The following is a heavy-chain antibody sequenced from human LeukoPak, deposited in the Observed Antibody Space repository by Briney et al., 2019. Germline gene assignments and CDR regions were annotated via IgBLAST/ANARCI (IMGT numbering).Heavy chain of an antibody. CDR3: ASRQGLGWHYVN. Sequence: GSLRLSCAASGFIFSSYAMSWVRQVPGKGLEWVSGISDNGGSTYYTDSVKGRFTISRDNSKNTLYLQMNSLRVEDTAIYYCASRQGLGWHYVNWGQGTLVTVSS. CDR2: ISDNGGST. V-gene: IGHV3-23*01. D-gene: IGHD3-10*02. CDR1: GFIFSSYA. J-gene: IGHJ4*02.